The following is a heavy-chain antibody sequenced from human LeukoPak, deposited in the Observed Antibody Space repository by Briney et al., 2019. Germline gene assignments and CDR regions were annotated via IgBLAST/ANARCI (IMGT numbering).Heavy chain of an antibody. CDR2: IYYSGST. Sequence: SETLSLTCTVSGGSISSYYWSWIRQPPGKGLEWIGYIYYSGSTNYNPSLKSRVTISVDTSTNQFSLKLSSVTAADTAVYYCARDVRGWYQVTDYWGQGTLVTVSS. D-gene: IGHD6-19*01. CDR1: GGSISSYY. CDR3: ARDVRGWYQVTDY. V-gene: IGHV4-59*01. J-gene: IGHJ4*02.